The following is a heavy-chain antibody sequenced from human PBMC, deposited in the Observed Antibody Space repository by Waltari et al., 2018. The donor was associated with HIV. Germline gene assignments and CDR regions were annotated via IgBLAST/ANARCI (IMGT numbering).Heavy chain of an antibody. CDR3: ARDTLGTLDY. CDR2: VGTAGET. J-gene: IGHJ4*02. V-gene: IGHV3-13*01. Sequence: EVQLVESGGGLVQPGGSLRLSCAASGFIFTTYDMHWFRQRTGKGLEWVSAVGTAGETYYSDSVKGRLTISREDAKNSLFLQMNSLRAEDTALYYCARDTLGTLDYWGQGILITVSS. CDR1: GFIFTTYD.